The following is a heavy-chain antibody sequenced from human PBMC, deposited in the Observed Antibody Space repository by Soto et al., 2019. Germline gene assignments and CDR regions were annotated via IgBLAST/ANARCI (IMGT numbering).Heavy chain of an antibody. CDR1: GFTFSNAW. Sequence: GGSLRLSCAASGFTFSNAWMNWVRQAPGKGLEWVGRIKSKTDGGTTDYAAPVKGRFTISRDDSKNTLYLQMNSLKTEDTAVYYCTTAIIVVVPAAIHYWGQGTLVTVSS. CDR2: IKSKTDGGTT. J-gene: IGHJ4*02. V-gene: IGHV3-15*07. D-gene: IGHD2-2*01. CDR3: TTAIIVVVPAAIHY.